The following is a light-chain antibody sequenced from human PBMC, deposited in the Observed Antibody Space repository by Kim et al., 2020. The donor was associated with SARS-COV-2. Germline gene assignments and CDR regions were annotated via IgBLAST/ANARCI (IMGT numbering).Light chain of an antibody. CDR1: QSVSSSY. CDR2: GAS. Sequence: EIVLTQSPGTLSLSPGERATLSCRASQSVSSSYLAWYQQKAGQAPRLLISGASSRATGIPDRFSGSGSGTDFTLTISRLEPEDSAVYYCQQYGTSPLTFGGGTKVEI. J-gene: IGKJ4*01. CDR3: QQYGTSPLT. V-gene: IGKV3-20*01.